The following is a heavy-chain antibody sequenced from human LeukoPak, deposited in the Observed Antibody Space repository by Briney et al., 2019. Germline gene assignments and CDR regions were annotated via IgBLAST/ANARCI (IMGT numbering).Heavy chain of an antibody. CDR1: GGSIGSGSYY. D-gene: IGHD3-22*01. J-gene: IGHJ3*02. CDR2: IYTSGST. CDR3: ARDSLYYDGSADAFDI. V-gene: IGHV4-61*02. Sequence: SETLSLTCTVSGGSIGSGSYYWSWIRQPAGKGLEWIGRIYTSGSTNYNPSLKSRVTISVDTSKNQFSLKLSSVTAADTAVYYCARDSLYYDGSADAFDIWGQGTMVTVSS.